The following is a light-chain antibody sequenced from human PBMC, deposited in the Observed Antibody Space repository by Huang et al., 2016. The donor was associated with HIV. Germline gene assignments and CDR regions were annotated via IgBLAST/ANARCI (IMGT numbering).Light chain of an antibody. CDR2: AAS. J-gene: IGKJ4*01. CDR3: QQLNNYPPT. Sequence: IQLTQSPSSLSASVGDRVTITCRASQGISSYLAWYQQKPGKAPKLLIYAASTLQSGVTSRFSGSGSGTDFTLTISSLQPEDFATYYCQQLNNYPPTFGGGTKVEIK. CDR1: QGISSY. V-gene: IGKV1-9*01.